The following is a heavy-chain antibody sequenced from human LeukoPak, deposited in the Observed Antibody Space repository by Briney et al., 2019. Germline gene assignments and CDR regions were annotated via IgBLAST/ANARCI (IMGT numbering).Heavy chain of an antibody. J-gene: IGHJ4*02. CDR2: ISYDGSNK. Sequence: GGSLRLSCAASGFTFSSYAMHWVRQAPGKGLEWVAVISYDGSNKYYADSVKGRFTISRDNSKNTLYLQMNSLRAEDTAVYYCARDSEPYSLDYWGQGTLVTVSS. D-gene: IGHD1-26*01. V-gene: IGHV3-30*04. CDR1: GFTFSSYA. CDR3: ARDSEPYSLDY.